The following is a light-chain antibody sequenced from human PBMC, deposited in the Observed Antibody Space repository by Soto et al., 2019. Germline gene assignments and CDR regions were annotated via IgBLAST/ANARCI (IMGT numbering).Light chain of an antibody. J-gene: IGKJ2*01. CDR3: QQLSDYPRT. CDR2: AAS. CDR1: QDVSSY. V-gene: IGKV1-9*01. Sequence: IQMTQSPSSLSASVGDRVTITCRARQDVSSYLVWYQQKPGKAPDLLIYAASTLQSGVPVRFSGSGSGAEVTLTISSLQPEDFATYYCQQLSDYPRTFGQGTKLEIK.